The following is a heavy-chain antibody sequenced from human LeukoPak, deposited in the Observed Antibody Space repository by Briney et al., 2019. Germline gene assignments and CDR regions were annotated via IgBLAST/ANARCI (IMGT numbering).Heavy chain of an antibody. V-gene: IGHV4-59*08. CDR3: ARNWGSGGSYIFDY. Sequence: PSETLSLTCTVSGGSSSGFYWSWIWQPPGKGLEWIGYVYNSEYTSYNPSLKSRVSISFDTSKNQFSLTLTSVTAADTAVYFCARNWGSGGSYIFDYWGQGTLVTVSS. D-gene: IGHD6-19*01. CDR1: GGSSSGFY. CDR2: VYNSEYT. J-gene: IGHJ4*02.